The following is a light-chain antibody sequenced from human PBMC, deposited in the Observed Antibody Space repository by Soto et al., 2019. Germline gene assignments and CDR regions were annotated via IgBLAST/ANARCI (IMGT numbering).Light chain of an antibody. CDR3: SSYAGSSNV. CDR2: EVN. CDR1: SSDAGGYNY. J-gene: IGLJ1*01. Sequence: QSVLTQPPSASGSPGQSVAISCTGTSSDAGGYNYVSWYQQHPGKAPKLMIYEVNKRPSGVPDRFSGSKSGNTASLTVSGLQAEDEADYYCSSYAGSSNVFGTGTKATV. V-gene: IGLV2-8*01.